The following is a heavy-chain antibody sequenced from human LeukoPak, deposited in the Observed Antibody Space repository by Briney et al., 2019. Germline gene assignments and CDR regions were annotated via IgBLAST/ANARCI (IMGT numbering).Heavy chain of an antibody. CDR2: ISGSGVMT. CDR3: AKDHRAAALWYFDL. J-gene: IGHJ2*01. CDR1: GFTFSDYA. V-gene: IGHV3-23*01. D-gene: IGHD6-13*01. Sequence: PGGSLRLSCATSGFTFSDYAMTWVRQAPGKGLEWVATISGSGVMTYYADSVKGRFTISRDNSKNTLYLQMNSLRAEDTAVYYCAKDHRAAALWYFDLWGRGTLVTVSS.